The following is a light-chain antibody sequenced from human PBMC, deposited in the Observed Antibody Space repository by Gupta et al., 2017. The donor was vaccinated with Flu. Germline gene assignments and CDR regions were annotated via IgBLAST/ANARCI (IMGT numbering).Light chain of an antibody. V-gene: IGKV1-17*01. Sequence: PSPLSASVGDRVTITCRASQDIGHDLGWYQQKPGKAPRRLIYSASTLQSEVPSRFSGSGXGTXFTLTIXSLRPEDFATDYCRQHNSYPFTFGXGTKVDSK. CDR1: QDIGHD. CDR3: RQHNSYPFT. CDR2: SAS. J-gene: IGKJ3*01.